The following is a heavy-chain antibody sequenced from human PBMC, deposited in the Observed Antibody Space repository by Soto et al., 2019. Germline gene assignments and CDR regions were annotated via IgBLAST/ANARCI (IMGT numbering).Heavy chain of an antibody. CDR3: TRDLSDILTGYFSRGYYYYGLDV. J-gene: IGHJ6*02. CDR1: GFTFSNAW. V-gene: IGHV3-15*07. CDR2: IKSKTDGGTT. D-gene: IGHD3-9*01. Sequence: GGSLRLSCAASGFTFSNAWMNWVRQAPGKGLEWVGRIKSKTDGGTTDNAAPVKGRFTISRDDSKNTLYLQMNSLKTEDTAVYYCTRDLSDILTGYFSRGYYYYGLDVWGQGTTVTVSS.